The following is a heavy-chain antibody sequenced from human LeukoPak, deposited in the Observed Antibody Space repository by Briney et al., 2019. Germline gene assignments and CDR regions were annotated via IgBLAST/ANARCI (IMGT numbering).Heavy chain of an antibody. CDR1: GFTFSTYC. Sequence: GGGLRLSCAASGFTFSTYCIPWGRQAPGQGGGGGAGISYDGSNRYSLDSVKGRFTISRDNSKNTLYLQMNSLRPEDTAVYFCAKAPYGGTSGWFDPWGQGTLVTVSS. D-gene: IGHD4-23*01. J-gene: IGHJ5*02. CDR3: AKAPYGGTSGWFDP. V-gene: IGHV3-30*18. CDR2: ISYDGSNR.